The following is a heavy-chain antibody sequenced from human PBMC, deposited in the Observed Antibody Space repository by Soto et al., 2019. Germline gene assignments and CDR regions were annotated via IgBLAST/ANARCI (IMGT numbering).Heavy chain of an antibody. D-gene: IGHD3-10*01. V-gene: IGHV2-5*02. Sequence: SGPTLVNPTQTLTLTCTFSGFSLSTYGVGVGWIRQPPGKALEWLALIYWDDDTRFSPSLNSRLAITKDTSKSQVVLTMTHMDPVDTATYYCAHRPGFSMAFDYWGPGSLVTVSS. CDR2: IYWDDDT. CDR1: GFSLSTYGVG. J-gene: IGHJ4*02. CDR3: AHRPGFSMAFDY.